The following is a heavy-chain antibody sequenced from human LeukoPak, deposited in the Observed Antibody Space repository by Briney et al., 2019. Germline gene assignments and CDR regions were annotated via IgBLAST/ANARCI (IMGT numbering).Heavy chain of an antibody. CDR3: ARDRIAVAGTFDY. V-gene: IGHV4-4*07. CDR2: IYTSGST. J-gene: IGHJ4*02. D-gene: IGHD6-19*01. CDR1: GRSISSYY. Sequence: SETLSLTRTVSGRSISSYYGSWLRQPAGKGLEWIERIYTSGSTNYNPSLKSRVTMSVDTSKNQFSLKLSSVTAADTALYYCARDRIAVAGTFDYWGQGTLVTVSS.